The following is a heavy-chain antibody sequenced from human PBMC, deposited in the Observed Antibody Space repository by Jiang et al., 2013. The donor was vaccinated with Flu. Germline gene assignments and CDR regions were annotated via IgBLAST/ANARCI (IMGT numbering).Heavy chain of an antibody. V-gene: IGHV5-10-1*01. D-gene: IGHD6-19*01. CDR2: IDPSDSYT. Sequence: GYSFYQLLGSAGCAKMPGKGLEWMGRIDPSDSYTNYSPSFKGHVTISADNSITTAYLQWSSLKASDTAMYYCARQYSSGWYGYNWFDPWGQGTLVTVSS. J-gene: IGHJ5*02. CDR1: GYSFYQLL. CDR3: ARQYSSGWYGYNWFDP.